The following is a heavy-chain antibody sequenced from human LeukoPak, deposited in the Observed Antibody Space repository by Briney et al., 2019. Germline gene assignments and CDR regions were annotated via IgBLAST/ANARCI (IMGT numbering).Heavy chain of an antibody. CDR1: GGSFSGYY. Sequence: SETLSLTCAVYGGSFSGYYWSWIRQPPGKGLEWIGEINHSGSTNYNPSLKSRVTISVDTSKNQFSLKVTSVTAADTAVYYGARHTRYNWKDYWGQGTLVTVSS. J-gene: IGHJ4*02. CDR2: INHSGST. D-gene: IGHD1-20*01. V-gene: IGHV4-34*01. CDR3: ARHTRYNWKDY.